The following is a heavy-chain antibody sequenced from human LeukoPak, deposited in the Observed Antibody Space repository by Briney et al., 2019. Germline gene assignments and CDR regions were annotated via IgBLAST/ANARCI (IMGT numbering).Heavy chain of an antibody. CDR2: ISYDGSNK. CDR3: TKEPNPYSSGWYFQH. V-gene: IGHV3-30*04. J-gene: IGHJ1*01. CDR1: GFILSDYN. Sequence: PGRSLRLSCAASGFILSDYNMHWVRQAPGKGLEWVAVISYDGSNKYYADSVKGRFTISRDNSKNTLYLQMNSLRAEDTAVYYCTKEPNPYSSGWYFQHWGQGTLVTVSS. D-gene: IGHD6-25*01.